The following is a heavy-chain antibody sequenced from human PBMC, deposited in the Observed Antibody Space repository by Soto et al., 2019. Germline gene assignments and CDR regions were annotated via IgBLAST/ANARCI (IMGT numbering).Heavy chain of an antibody. Sequence: PSETLSLTCAVYGGSFSGYYWSWIRQPPGEGLEWIGEINHSGSTNYNPSLKSRVTISVDTSKNQFSLKLSSVTAADTAVYYCARTRGYDYVWGSYRQVYGMDVWGQGTTVTVSS. D-gene: IGHD3-16*02. CDR2: INHSGST. CDR3: ARTRGYDYVWGSYRQVYGMDV. CDR1: GGSFSGYY. J-gene: IGHJ6*02. V-gene: IGHV4-34*01.